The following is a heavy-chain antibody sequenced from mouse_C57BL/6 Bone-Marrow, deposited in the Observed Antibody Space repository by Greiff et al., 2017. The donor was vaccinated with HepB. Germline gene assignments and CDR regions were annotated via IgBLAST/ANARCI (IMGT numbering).Heavy chain of an antibody. D-gene: IGHD1-1*01. CDR3: AAHYYGSSLYYFDY. CDR1: GYTFTSYW. J-gene: IGHJ2*01. V-gene: IGHV1-59*01. Sequence: QVQLQQPGAELVRPGTSVKLSCKASGYTFTSYWMHWVKQRPGQGLEWIGVIDPSDSYTNYNQKFKGKATLTVDTSSSTAYMQLSSLTSEDSAVYYCAAHYYGSSLYYFDYWGQGTTLTVSS. CDR2: IDPSDSYT.